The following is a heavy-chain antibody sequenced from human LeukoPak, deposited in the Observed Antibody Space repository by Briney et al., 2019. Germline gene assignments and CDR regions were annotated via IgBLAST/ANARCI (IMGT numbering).Heavy chain of an antibody. D-gene: IGHD5-12*01. V-gene: IGHV1-3*01. CDR2: INAGNGNT. CDR3: ARDLLGGGYSGYTSYYFDY. CDR1: GYTFTSYA. J-gene: IGHJ4*02. Sequence: ASVKVSRKASGYTFTSYAMHWVRQAPGQRLEWMGWINAGNGNTKYSQKFQGRVTITRDTSASTAYMELSSLRSEDTAVYYCARDLLGGGYSGYTSYYFDYWGQGTLVTVSS.